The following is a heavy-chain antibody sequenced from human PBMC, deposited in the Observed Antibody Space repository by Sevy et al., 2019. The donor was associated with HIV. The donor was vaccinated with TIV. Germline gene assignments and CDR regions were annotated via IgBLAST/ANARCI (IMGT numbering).Heavy chain of an antibody. Sequence: GGSLRLSCAASGFTFSSYWMHWVRQAPGKGLVWVSRINSDESSTTYADSVKGRFTISRDNAKNTLYLQMNSLRAEDTAVYYCARGRGSTVTTPSNWFDPWGQGTLVTVSS. CDR1: GFTFSSYW. D-gene: IGHD4-4*01. V-gene: IGHV3-74*01. CDR3: ARGRGSTVTTPSNWFDP. J-gene: IGHJ5*02. CDR2: INSDESST.